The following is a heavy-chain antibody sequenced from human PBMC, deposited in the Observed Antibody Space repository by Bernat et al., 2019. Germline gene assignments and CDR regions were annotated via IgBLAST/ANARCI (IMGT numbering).Heavy chain of an antibody. Sequence: QLQLQESGPGLVKPSETLSLTCTVSRGSISSSGYYWGWIRQPPGKGLEYIGSIYYSRTTYYNPSLKSRLTISADTFNNQFSRKLSSVTVADTALYYCAKHADGSGSSSGAYAFDIWGQGTMVTVS. CDR1: RGSISSSGYY. J-gene: IGHJ3*02. CDR3: AKHADGSGSSSGAYAFDI. CDR2: IYYSRTT. D-gene: IGHD3-10*01. V-gene: IGHV4-39*01.